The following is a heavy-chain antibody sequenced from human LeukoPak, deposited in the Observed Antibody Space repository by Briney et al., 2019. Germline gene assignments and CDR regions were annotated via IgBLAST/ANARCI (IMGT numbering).Heavy chain of an antibody. CDR3: ARDKGCSGGSCYYYYMDV. CDR1: GYTFTGYY. V-gene: IGHV1-2*02. J-gene: IGHJ6*03. Sequence: ASVKVSCKASGYTFTGYYIHWVRQAPGQGHEWMGGINPNSGGTNYAQKFQGRVTMTRDTSISTAYMELSRLRSDDTAVYYCARDKGCSGGSCYYYYMDVWGKGTTVTVFS. CDR2: INPNSGGT. D-gene: IGHD2-15*01.